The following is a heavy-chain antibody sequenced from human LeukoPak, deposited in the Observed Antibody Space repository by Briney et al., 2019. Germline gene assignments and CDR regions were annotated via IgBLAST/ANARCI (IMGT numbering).Heavy chain of an antibody. V-gene: IGHV4-34*01. J-gene: IGHJ4*02. Sequence: SETLSLTCAVYGGSFSGYHWSWIRQPPGKGLEWIGEINHSGSTNYNPSLKSRVTISVDTSKNQFSLKLSSVTAADTAVYYCARGGYDFWSGYPLDYWGQGTLVTVSS. D-gene: IGHD3-3*01. CDR1: GGSFSGYH. CDR2: INHSGST. CDR3: ARGGYDFWSGYPLDY.